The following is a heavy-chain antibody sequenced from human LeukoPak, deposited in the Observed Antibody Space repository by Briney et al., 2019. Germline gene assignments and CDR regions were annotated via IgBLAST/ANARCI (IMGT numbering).Heavy chain of an antibody. CDR1: GGSFRGYY. CDR2: ISDSGSI. D-gene: IGHD3-9*01. CDR3: ARGVYYDILTGWPWFDP. V-gene: IGHV4-34*01. J-gene: IGHJ5*02. Sequence: PETLSLTCAHSGGSFRGYYWSWVPQPPGKGLGWVGEISDSGSINYNPYLKSLVTISVDTSKNQFPLKLSSVTAADTAVYYCARGVYYDILTGWPWFDPWGQGTLVTVSS.